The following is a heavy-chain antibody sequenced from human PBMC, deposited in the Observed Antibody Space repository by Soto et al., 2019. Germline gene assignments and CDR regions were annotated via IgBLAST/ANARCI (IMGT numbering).Heavy chain of an antibody. V-gene: IGHV3-30*18. CDR3: AKDSSGRSKDFDY. CDR1: GFTFSSYG. Sequence: GGSLRLSCAASGFTFSSYGMHWVRQAPGKGLEWVAVISYDGSNKYYADSVKGRFTISRDNSKNTLYLQMNSLRAEDTAVYYCAKDSSGRSKDFDYWGQGTLVTVSS. J-gene: IGHJ4*02. CDR2: ISYDGSNK. D-gene: IGHD6-19*01.